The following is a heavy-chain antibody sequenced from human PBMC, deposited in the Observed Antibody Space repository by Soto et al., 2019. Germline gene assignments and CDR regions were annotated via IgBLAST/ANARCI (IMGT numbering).Heavy chain of an antibody. CDR2: VSGRGGDT. J-gene: IGHJ4*02. Sequence: GGSLRLSCAASGFSFSSFALSWVRQSPGKGLEWVAAVSGRGGDTYYANSVKGRLTISRDNSQNTLFLQMNSLRAEDSAIYYCAKDPNYDFWSGFSAVYFDYWGQGTLVTVSS. D-gene: IGHD3-3*01. V-gene: IGHV3-23*01. CDR1: GFSFSSFA. CDR3: AKDPNYDFWSGFSAVYFDY.